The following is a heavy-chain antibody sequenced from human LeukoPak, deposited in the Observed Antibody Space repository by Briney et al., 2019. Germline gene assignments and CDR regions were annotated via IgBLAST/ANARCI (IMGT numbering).Heavy chain of an antibody. Sequence: GGSLRLSCAASGFTFSSYSMNWVRQAPGKGLEWVSYISSSSSSIYYADSVKGRFTISRDNAKNSLYLQMNSLRAEDTAVYYCARVPPGTMIVHFFDYWGQGTLVTVSS. V-gene: IGHV3-48*01. J-gene: IGHJ4*02. CDR1: GFTFSSYS. CDR2: ISSSSSSI. D-gene: IGHD3-22*01. CDR3: ARVPPGTMIVHFFDY.